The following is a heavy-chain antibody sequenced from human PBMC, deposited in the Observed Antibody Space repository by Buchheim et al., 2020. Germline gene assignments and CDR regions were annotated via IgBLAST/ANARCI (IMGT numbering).Heavy chain of an antibody. CDR1: GGSFSGYY. Sequence: QVQLQQWGAGLLKPSETLPLTCAVYGGSFSGYYWSWIRQPPGKGLEWIGEINHSGSTNYNPSLKSRVTISVDTSKNQFSLKLSSVTAADTAVYYCARVGYYYYYGMDVWGQGTT. CDR2: INHSGST. CDR3: ARVGYYYYYGMDV. J-gene: IGHJ6*02. V-gene: IGHV4-34*01. D-gene: IGHD1-26*01.